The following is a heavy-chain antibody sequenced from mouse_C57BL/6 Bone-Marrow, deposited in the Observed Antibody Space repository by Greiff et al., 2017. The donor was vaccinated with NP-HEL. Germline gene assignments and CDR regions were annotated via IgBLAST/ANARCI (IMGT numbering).Heavy chain of an antibody. V-gene: IGHV1-18*01. Sequence: EVQLVESGPELVKPGASVKIPCKASGYTFTDYNMDWVKQSHGKSLEWIGDINPNNGGTIYNQKFKGKATLTVDKSSSTAYMELRSLTSEDTAVDYCARGAQIYDGYYDWYFDVWGTGTTVTVSS. CDR2: INPNNGGT. J-gene: IGHJ1*03. CDR3: ARGAQIYDGYYDWYFDV. D-gene: IGHD2-3*01. CDR1: GYTFTDYN.